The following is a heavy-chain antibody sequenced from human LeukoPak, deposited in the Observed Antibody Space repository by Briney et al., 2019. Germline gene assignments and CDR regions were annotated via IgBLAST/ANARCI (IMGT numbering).Heavy chain of an antibody. CDR2: INPSGGST. V-gene: IGHV1-46*01. CDR1: GGTFSSNA. CDR3: ARKGSPPGFDP. D-gene: IGHD3-10*01. J-gene: IGHJ5*02. Sequence: ASVKVSCKASGGTFSSNAISWVRQAPGQGLEWMGIINPSGGSTSYAQKFQGRVTMTRDTSTSTVYMELSSLRSGDTAVYYCARKGSPPGFDPWGQGTLVTVSS.